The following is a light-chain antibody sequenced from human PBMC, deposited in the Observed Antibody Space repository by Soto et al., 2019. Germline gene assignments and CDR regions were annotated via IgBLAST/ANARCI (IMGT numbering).Light chain of an antibody. J-gene: IGKJ1*01. CDR3: QQYNNWPWT. CDR2: GAS. V-gene: IGKV3-15*01. CDR1: QSVSSN. Sequence: IVMTQAPATLSVSPVERSPPPRRASQSVSSNLAWYQQKPGQAPRLLIYGASTRATGIPARFSGSGSGTEFTLTISSLQSEDFAVYYCQQYNNWPWTCGQGTKVDI.